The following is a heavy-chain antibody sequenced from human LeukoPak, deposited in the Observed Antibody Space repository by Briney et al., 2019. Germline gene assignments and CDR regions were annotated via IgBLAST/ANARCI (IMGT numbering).Heavy chain of an antibody. CDR1: RGTFSSYA. V-gene: IGHV1-69*05. D-gene: IGHD2-2*01. CDR3: ARGLGYCSSTSCRYYYYYYMDV. Sequence: SVKVSCKASRGTFSSYAISWVRQAPGQGLEWMGGIIPIFGTANYAQKFQGRVTITTDESTSTAYMELSSLRSEDTAVYYCARGLGYCSSTSCRYYYYYYMDVWGKGTTVTVSS. J-gene: IGHJ6*03. CDR2: IIPIFGTA.